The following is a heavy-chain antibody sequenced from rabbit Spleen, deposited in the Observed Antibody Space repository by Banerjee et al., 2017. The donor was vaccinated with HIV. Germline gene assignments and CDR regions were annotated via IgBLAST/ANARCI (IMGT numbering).Heavy chain of an antibody. D-gene: IGHD1-1*01. CDR3: ARDSATSFSTYGMDL. CDR1: GFSFSSRYW. J-gene: IGHJ6*01. V-gene: IGHV1S45*01. CDR2: VYTSSGST. Sequence: QEQLVESGGGLVQPGGSLTLTCTASGFSFSSRYWICWVRQAPGKGLEWIACVYTSSGSTWYASWVNGRFTGSKTSSTTVTLQMNSLTAADTATYFCARDSATSFSTYGMDLWGPGTLVTVS.